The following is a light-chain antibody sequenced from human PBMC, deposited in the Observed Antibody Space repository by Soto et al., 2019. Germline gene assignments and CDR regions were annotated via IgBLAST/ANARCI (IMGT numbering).Light chain of an antibody. J-gene: IGKJ1*01. CDR2: GAS. V-gene: IGKV3-20*01. CDR1: QSVSSNS. CDR3: QQYGSSPRT. Sequence: EIVLMQSPGTLSLSPGERATLSCRASQSVSSNSLAWYQQRPGQAPRLLIYGASSRATGIPDRFSGSGSGTDFTLTISRLEPEDFAVYYCQQYGSSPRTFGQGTKVEIK.